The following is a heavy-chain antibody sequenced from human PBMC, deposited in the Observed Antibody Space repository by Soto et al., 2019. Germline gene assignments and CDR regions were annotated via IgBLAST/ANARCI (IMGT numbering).Heavy chain of an antibody. V-gene: IGHV1-46*01. D-gene: IGHD4-4*01. CDR1: GYTFTVYY. Sequence: ASVKVSCKASGYTFTVYYIHWVRQAPGQGLEWMGIINPGVGNTNYSQNFQDRVTLTRDTSTSTVYMELSSLKSEDTATYYCARLGNSTYWGQGTLVTVSS. CDR2: INPGVGNT. J-gene: IGHJ4*02. CDR3: ARLGNSTY.